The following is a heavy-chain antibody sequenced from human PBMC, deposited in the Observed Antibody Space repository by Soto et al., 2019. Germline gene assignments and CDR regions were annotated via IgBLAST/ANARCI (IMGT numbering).Heavy chain of an antibody. Sequence: ETLSLTCTVSGGSISSSSYYWGWIRQPPGKGLEWIGSIYYSGSTYYNPSLKSRVTISVDTSKNQFSLTLSYVTAADTAVYYCAIDGYNPYSSYATHVSGPGTPLTVS. J-gene: IGHJ6*02. CDR3: AIDGYNPYSSYATHV. V-gene: IGHV4-39*02. CDR2: IYYSGST. CDR1: GGSISSSSYY. D-gene: IGHD5-18*01.